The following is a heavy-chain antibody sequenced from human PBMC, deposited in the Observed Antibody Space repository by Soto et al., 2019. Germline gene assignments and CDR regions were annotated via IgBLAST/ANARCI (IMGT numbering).Heavy chain of an antibody. CDR3: ARVTYTSRATHWFDC. D-gene: IGHD3-16*01. J-gene: IGHJ5*01. CDR2: IIPIFGTT. Sequence: QVQLVQSGAEVKKPGSSVKVSCKASGGTFTNYAVSWVRQAPGQGLEWMGDIIPIFGTTNYAQKFQGRVTIAADESTSTGYMELTNLRSEDTALSYCARVTYTSRATHWFDCWGQGTLVTVSS. CDR1: GGTFTNYA. V-gene: IGHV1-69*01.